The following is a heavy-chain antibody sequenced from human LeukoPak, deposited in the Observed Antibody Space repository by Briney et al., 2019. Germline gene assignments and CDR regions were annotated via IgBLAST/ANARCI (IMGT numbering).Heavy chain of an antibody. CDR1: GFTFSSYW. D-gene: IGHD5-18*01. CDR3: AISLAYSYGPGIFDY. V-gene: IGHV3-7*01. Sequence: GGSLRLSCAASGFTFSSYWMSWVRQAPGKGLEWVANIKQDGSEKYYMDSVKGRFTISRDNAKNSLYLQMNSLRAEDTAVYYCAISLAYSYGPGIFDYWGQGTLVTVSS. CDR2: IKQDGSEK. J-gene: IGHJ4*02.